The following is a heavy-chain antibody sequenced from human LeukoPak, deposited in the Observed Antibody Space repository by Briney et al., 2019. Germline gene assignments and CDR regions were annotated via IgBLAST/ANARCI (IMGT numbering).Heavy chain of an antibody. CDR3: ARALPGTAMVQ. D-gene: IGHD5-18*01. V-gene: IGHV3-74*01. J-gene: IGHJ4*02. Sequence: PGGSLRLSCAASGFTFSSYWMHWVRQAPGKGLVWVSRINSDGSTTSYADSVKGRFTISRDNAKNTLYLQMNSLRAEDTAVYYCARALPGTAMVQWGQGTLVTVSS. CDR1: GFTFSSYW. CDR2: INSDGSTT.